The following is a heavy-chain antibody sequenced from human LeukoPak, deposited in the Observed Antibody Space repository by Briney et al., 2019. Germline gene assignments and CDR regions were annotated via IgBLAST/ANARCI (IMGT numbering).Heavy chain of an antibody. Sequence: GGSLRLSCAASGFTFSTYWMSWVRQAPGKRLEWVANIKADGTEKYYVDSVRGRFTISRDNAKNSLYLQMNSLKTEDTAVYYCTTDPSVLVVGFWGQGTLVTVSS. CDR2: IKADGTEK. V-gene: IGHV3-7*05. J-gene: IGHJ4*02. CDR3: TTDPSVLVVGF. D-gene: IGHD2-15*01. CDR1: GFTFSTYW.